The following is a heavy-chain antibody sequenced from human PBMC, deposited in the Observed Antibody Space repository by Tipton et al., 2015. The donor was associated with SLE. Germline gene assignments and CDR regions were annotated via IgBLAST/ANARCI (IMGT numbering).Heavy chain of an antibody. Sequence: VQLVQSGAEVKKPGESLKISCRVSGYTFANFWISWVRQTPGKGLEWMGFIYPGDSDTKYSPSFKGQVAISADKSTNDAYLQLNNLKASDTGIYYCARRPGYTASRSDYWGQGTLLTVSS. CDR1: GYTFANFW. CDR2: IYPGDSDT. D-gene: IGHD3-16*02. CDR3: ARRPGYTASRSDY. J-gene: IGHJ4*02. V-gene: IGHV5-51*01.